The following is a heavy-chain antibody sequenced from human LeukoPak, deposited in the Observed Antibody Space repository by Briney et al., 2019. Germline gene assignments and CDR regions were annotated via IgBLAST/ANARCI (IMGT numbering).Heavy chain of an antibody. CDR3: ARDNYYYDSSGYPLDY. J-gene: IGHJ4*02. CDR1: GGSISSYY. V-gene: IGHV4-59*12. Sequence: SETLSLTCTVSGGSISSYYWSWIRQPPGKGLEWIGYIYYSGSTNYNPSLKSRVTMSVDTSKNQFSLKLSSVTAADTALYYCARDNYYYDSSGYPLDYWGQGTLVTVSS. D-gene: IGHD3-22*01. CDR2: IYYSGST.